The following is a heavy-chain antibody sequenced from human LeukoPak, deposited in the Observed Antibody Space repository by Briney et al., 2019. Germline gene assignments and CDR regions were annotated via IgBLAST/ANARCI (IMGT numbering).Heavy chain of an antibody. V-gene: IGHV4-39*07. Sequence: SETLSLTCTVSGGSISSRSYYWGGIRQPPGKGLEWIGSIYYSGSTYYNPSLKSRVTISVDTSKNQFSLKLSSVTAADTAVYYCARDRVRSYGERPHAFDIWGQGTMVTVSS. CDR2: IYYSGST. CDR3: ARDRVRSYGERPHAFDI. CDR1: GGSISSRSYY. J-gene: IGHJ3*02. D-gene: IGHD5-18*01.